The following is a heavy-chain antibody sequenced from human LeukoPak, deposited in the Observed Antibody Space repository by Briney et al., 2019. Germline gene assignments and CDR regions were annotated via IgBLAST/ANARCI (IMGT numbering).Heavy chain of an antibody. CDR2: IYSGGGT. D-gene: IGHD4-17*01. CDR3: ARGFRSVTTWGYFDY. CDR1: GFTFSDYG. V-gene: IGHV3-66*01. Sequence: QTGGSLRLSCAASGFTFSDYGRVWVRQAPGKGLEGGSLIYSGGGTYYADSVKGRFTISRDHSRNTLSLQMNSLRVDDTAVYYCARGFRSVTTWGYFDYWGQGALVTVSS. J-gene: IGHJ4*02.